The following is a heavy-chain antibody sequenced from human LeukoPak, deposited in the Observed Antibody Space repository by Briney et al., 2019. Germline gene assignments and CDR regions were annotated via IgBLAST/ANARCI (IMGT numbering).Heavy chain of an antibody. Sequence: SETLSLTCAVYGGSFSGYYWSWIRQPPGKGLEWIGEINHSGSTNYNPSLKSRVTISVDTSKNQFSLKLSPVTAADTAVYYCARFRRIMVRGVITPSYFDYWGQGTLVTVSS. CDR1: GGSFSGYY. CDR2: INHSGST. J-gene: IGHJ4*02. CDR3: ARFRRIMVRGVITPSYFDY. D-gene: IGHD3-10*01. V-gene: IGHV4-34*01.